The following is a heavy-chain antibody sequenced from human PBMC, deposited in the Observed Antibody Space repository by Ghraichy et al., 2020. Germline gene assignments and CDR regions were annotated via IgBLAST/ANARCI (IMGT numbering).Heavy chain of an antibody. D-gene: IGHD3-9*01. CDR1: GGSIQSYY. Sequence: SETLSLTCSVSGGSIQSYYWNWIRQTPGKGLEWIGYFSYSSGSSDSNPSLKSRVTISVDTPKNRVSLKLSSVTPEDTAIYYCARDLADVLTGFPYFFDSWGPGILVTVSS. CDR2: FSYSSGSS. CDR3: ARDLADVLTGFPYFFDS. J-gene: IGHJ4*02. V-gene: IGHV4-59*01.